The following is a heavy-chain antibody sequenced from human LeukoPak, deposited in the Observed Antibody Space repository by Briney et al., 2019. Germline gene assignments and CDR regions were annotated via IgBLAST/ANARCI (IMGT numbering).Heavy chain of an antibody. CDR3: ARHLRNTGYISGWAETNY. V-gene: IGHV4-39*01. CDR2: IYLSGST. Sequence: SETLSLTCTVSGGSISSSSYYWGWIRQPPGKGLEWVGSIYLSGSTYYNPSLKSRVTISVDTSKNQFSLKLTSVTAADTAVYYCARHLRNTGYISGWAETNYWGQGTLVTVSS. D-gene: IGHD6-19*01. CDR1: GGSISSSSYY. J-gene: IGHJ4*02.